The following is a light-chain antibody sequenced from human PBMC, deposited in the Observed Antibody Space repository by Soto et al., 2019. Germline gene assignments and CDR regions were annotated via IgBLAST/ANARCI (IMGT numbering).Light chain of an antibody. J-gene: IGKJ3*01. V-gene: IGKV2D-29*01. CDR1: QGLLHSNGWTY. CDR2: EVS. CDR3: MHSSQLPFT. Sequence: ENVMTQTPLSLSVTPGQPASISCKSSQGLLHSNGWTYLSWYLQKPGQPPQLLIYEVSNRFSCVPDRFSGSVSGTYFTLNLSRGEAEDVGVYYCMHSSQLPFTFGPRTKVVIK.